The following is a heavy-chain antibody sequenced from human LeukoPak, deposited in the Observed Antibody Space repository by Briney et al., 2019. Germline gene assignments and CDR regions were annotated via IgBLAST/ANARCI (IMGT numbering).Heavy chain of an antibody. J-gene: IGHJ5*02. V-gene: IGHV3-30-3*01. CDR3: GVERATKGWFDP. Sequence: GGSLRLSCAAPGFTFTSYAMHWVRQGPGKRLGWVAVISYDGSNKYYADSVKGRFTISRDNTKNTLYLQMSRMTAEDAAVYYCGVERATKGWFDPWGQGTLVTVSS. D-gene: IGHD3-3*01. CDR2: ISYDGSNK. CDR1: GFTFTSYA.